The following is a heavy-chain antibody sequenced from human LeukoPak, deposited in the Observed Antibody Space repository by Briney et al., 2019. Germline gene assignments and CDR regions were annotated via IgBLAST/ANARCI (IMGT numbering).Heavy chain of an antibody. V-gene: IGHV4-34*01. Sequence: SETLFLTCAVYGGSFSGYYWSWIRQPPGKGLEWIGEINHSGSTNYNPSLKSRVTISVDTSKNQFSLKLSSVTAADTAVYYCARLAQYYYDSSGYSPKDDYWGQGTLVTVSS. J-gene: IGHJ4*02. D-gene: IGHD3-22*01. CDR3: ARLAQYYYDSSGYSPKDDY. CDR1: GGSFSGYY. CDR2: INHSGST.